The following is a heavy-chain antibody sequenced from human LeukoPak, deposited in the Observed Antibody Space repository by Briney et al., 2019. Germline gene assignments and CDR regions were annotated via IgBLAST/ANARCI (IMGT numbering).Heavy chain of an antibody. Sequence: PSETMTLSCGAAGYSVSSGYYWGWNRPPPGKGLVWIVCIYHCGSTYYNSSHKSRVTTSVNTSKNQFSLKRSSVTSAATAVYCSARLHVELFSCYYYMDVWGKGTTVTVSS. CDR3: ARLHVELFSCYYYMDV. V-gene: IGHV4-38-2*01. CDR1: GYSVSSGYY. D-gene: IGHD1-7*01. CDR2: IYHCGST. J-gene: IGHJ6*03.